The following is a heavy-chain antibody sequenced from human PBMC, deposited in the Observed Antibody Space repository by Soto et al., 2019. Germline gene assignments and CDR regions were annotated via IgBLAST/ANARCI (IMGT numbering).Heavy chain of an antibody. CDR3: AREEEVGEYYGSGSSYFDY. D-gene: IGHD3-10*01. Sequence: QVQLQESGPGLVKPSQTLSLTCTVSGGSISSGGYYWSWIRQHPGKGLEWIGYIYYSGSTYYNPSLKSRVTISVDTSKNQFSLKLSSVTAADTAVYYCAREEEVGEYYGSGSSYFDYWGQGTLVTVSS. CDR1: GGSISSGGYY. J-gene: IGHJ4*02. V-gene: IGHV4-31*03. CDR2: IYYSGST.